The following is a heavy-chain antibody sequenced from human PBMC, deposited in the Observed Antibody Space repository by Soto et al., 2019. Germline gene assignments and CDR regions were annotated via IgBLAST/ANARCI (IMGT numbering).Heavy chain of an antibody. CDR3: ARASDDFWSGYYGMDV. D-gene: IGHD3-3*01. Sequence: GASVKVSCKASGYTFTSYDINWVRQATGQGLEWMGWMNPNSGNTGYAQKFQGRVTMTRNTSISTAYMELSSLRSEDTAVYYRARASDDFWSGYYGMDVWGQGTTVTVLL. CDR1: GYTFTSYD. CDR2: MNPNSGNT. V-gene: IGHV1-8*01. J-gene: IGHJ6*02.